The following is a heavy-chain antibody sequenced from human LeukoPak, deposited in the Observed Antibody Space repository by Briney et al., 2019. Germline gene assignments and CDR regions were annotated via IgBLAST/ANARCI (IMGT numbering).Heavy chain of an antibody. D-gene: IGHD5-12*01. J-gene: IGHJ6*02. CDR1: GFTFSGHY. CDR2: TRNKPKGYTT. CDR3: TRGATEAARYYYGLDV. Sequence: GGSLTLSCAASGFTFSGHYMDRVRQAPGKGLEWVVRTRNKPKGYTTEYAASVRGRFTISRDDSKNSLYLQMSSLKTEDTAVYYCTRGATEAARYYYGLDVWGQGTTVTVSS. V-gene: IGHV3-72*01.